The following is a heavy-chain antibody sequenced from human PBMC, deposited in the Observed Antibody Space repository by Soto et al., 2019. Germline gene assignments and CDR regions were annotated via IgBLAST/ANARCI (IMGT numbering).Heavy chain of an antibody. D-gene: IGHD3-10*01. J-gene: IGHJ3*02. Sequence: GSLRLSCAASGFTFSSYTMSWVRQAPGKGLEWVSAISGSGGSTYYADSVKGRFTISRDNSKNTLYLQMNSLRAEDTAVYYCARELLWFGESHDAFDIWGQGTMVTVSS. V-gene: IGHV3-23*01. CDR1: GFTFSSYT. CDR2: ISGSGGST. CDR3: ARELLWFGESHDAFDI.